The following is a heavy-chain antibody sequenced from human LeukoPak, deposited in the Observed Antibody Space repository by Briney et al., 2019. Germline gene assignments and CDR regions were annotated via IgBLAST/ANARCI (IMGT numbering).Heavy chain of an antibody. D-gene: IGHD6-13*01. Sequence: GGSLRLSCAASGFTFSSYAMHWVRQAPGKGLEWVAVISYDGSNKYYADSVKGRFTISRDNSKNTLYLQMNSLRAEDTAVYYCAKLVPSWGQGTLVTVSS. V-gene: IGHV3-30*04. CDR1: GFTFSSYA. J-gene: IGHJ5*02. CDR2: ISYDGSNK. CDR3: AKLVPS.